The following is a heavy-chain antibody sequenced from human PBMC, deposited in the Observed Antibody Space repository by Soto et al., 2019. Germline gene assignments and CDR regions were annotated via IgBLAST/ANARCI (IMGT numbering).Heavy chain of an antibody. CDR1: GFTFISYS. CDR3: ASLRYESYYGMDV. Sequence: SLRLSCAASGFTFISYSMNWVRQAPGKGLEWVSYISSSSTIYYADSVKGRFTISRDNAKNSLYLQMNSLRDEDTAVYYCASLRYESYYGMDVWGQGTTVTVSS. V-gene: IGHV3-48*02. CDR2: ISSSSTI. J-gene: IGHJ6*02. D-gene: IGHD1-1*01.